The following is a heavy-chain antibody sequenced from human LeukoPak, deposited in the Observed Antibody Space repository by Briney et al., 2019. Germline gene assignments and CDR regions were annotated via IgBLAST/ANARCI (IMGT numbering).Heavy chain of an antibody. Sequence: PGGPLTLSCTASRFTFSSSGMHWVRQAPGKGLEWVAVIWHDGSNKYYTDSVKGRFTISRDNSKNTLYLQMNSRRAEETAVYYCARDRLSESYYSYYFDYWGQGTLVTVSS. V-gene: IGHV3-33*01. CDR1: RFTFSSSG. CDR2: IWHDGSNK. CDR3: ARDRLSESYYSYYFDY. D-gene: IGHD3-10*01. J-gene: IGHJ4*02.